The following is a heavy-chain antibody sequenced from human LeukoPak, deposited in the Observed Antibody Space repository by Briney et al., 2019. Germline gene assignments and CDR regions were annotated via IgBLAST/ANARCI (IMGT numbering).Heavy chain of an antibody. V-gene: IGHV3-30*18. D-gene: IGHD3-16*02. CDR2: ISYDGSNK. Sequence: GGSLRLSCVASGITFSSYAMSWVRQAPGKGLEWVAVISYDGSNKYYADSVKGRFTISRDNSKNTLYLQMNSLRAEDTAVYYCANSEFSNTWGQGTLVTVSS. J-gene: IGHJ5*02. CDR1: GITFSSYA. CDR3: ANSEFSNT.